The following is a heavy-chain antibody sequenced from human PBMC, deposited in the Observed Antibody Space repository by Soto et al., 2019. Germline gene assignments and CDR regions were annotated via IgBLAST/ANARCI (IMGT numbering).Heavy chain of an antibody. CDR2: ISGSGGST. V-gene: IGHV3-23*01. CDR3: AKDQDDSSGYYTGAMGY. CDR1: GFTFSSYA. D-gene: IGHD3-22*01. Sequence: GGSLRLSCAASGFTFSSYAMSWVRQAPGKGMEWVSAISGSGGSTYYADSVKGRFTISRDNSKNTLYLQMNSLRAEETAVYYCAKDQDDSSGYYTGAMGYWGQGTLVTVSS. J-gene: IGHJ4*02.